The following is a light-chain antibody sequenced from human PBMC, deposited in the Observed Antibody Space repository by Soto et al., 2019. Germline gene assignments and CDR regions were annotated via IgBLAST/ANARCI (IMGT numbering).Light chain of an antibody. Sequence: DIQMTQSPSTLSASVGDRVTITCRASQSISSWLAWYQQKPGKAPKVLIYKTSNLQSGVPSRFSGSGSGTEFTLTISSLQPDDFATYYCQQYGGFPLTFDGGTKVEVK. CDR2: KTS. V-gene: IGKV1-5*03. CDR1: QSISSW. CDR3: QQYGGFPLT. J-gene: IGKJ4*01.